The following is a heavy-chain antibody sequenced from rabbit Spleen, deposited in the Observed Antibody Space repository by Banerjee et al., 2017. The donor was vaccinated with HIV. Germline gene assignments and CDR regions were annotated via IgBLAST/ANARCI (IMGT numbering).Heavy chain of an antibody. D-gene: IGHD8-1*01. Sequence: QLVESAGGLVQPGGSLKLSCKASGFTLSRYYMNWVRQAPGKGLEWIGYIDPVFGVAYYANWVNGRFSISRENAQNTVFLQMTSLTAADTATYFCARDGVGGSYFALWGPGTLVTVS. J-gene: IGHJ6*01. V-gene: IGHV1S7*01. CDR1: GFTLSRYY. CDR2: IDPVFGVA. CDR3: ARDGVGGSYFAL.